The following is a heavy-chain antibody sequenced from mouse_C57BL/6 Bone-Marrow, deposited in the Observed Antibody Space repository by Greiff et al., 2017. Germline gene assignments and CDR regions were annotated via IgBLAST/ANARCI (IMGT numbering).Heavy chain of an antibody. D-gene: IGHD1-1*01. CDR1: GYAFTNYL. V-gene: IGHV1-54*01. Sequence: QVQLQQSGAELVRPGTSVKVSCKASGYAFTNYLIEWVKQRPGQGLEWIGVINPGSGGTNYNEKFKGKATLTADKSSSTAYMQLSSLTSEDAAVYFCARWGFYYYGYFDYWGQGTTLTGSS. J-gene: IGHJ2*01. CDR3: ARWGFYYYGYFDY. CDR2: INPGSGGT.